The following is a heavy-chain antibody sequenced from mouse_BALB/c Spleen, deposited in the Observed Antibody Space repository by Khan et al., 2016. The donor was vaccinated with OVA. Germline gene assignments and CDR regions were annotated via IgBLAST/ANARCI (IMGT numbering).Heavy chain of an antibody. CDR3: ARAYYRSDGYYAMDY. D-gene: IGHD2-14*01. V-gene: IGHV2-6-4*01. CDR2: IWGGGGT. CDR1: GFSLSRYN. Sequence: QVQLKESGPGLVAPSQSLSITCTVSGFSLSRYNIHWVRQPPGKGLEWLGMIWGGGGTDYNSTLKSRLSNSKDNSKSQVFLKMNSLQTDDSAMYYCARAYYRSDGYYAMDYWGQGTSVTVSS. J-gene: IGHJ4*01.